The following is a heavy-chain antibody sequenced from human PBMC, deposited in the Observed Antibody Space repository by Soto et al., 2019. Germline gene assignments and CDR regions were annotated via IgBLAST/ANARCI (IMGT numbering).Heavy chain of an antibody. CDR1: GFTFSSYA. CDR2: ISGSGVST. D-gene: IGHD3-22*01. CDR3: AKSPGMYYYDSSGYYHYDY. V-gene: IGHV3-23*01. Sequence: EVQLLESGGGLAQPGGSLRLSCAASGFTFSSYAMSWVRQAPGKGLEWVSAISGSGVSTYYADSVKGRFTISRDNSKNTLYLQMNSLRAKDTAVYYCAKSPGMYYYDSSGYYHYDYWGQGTLVTVSS. J-gene: IGHJ4*02.